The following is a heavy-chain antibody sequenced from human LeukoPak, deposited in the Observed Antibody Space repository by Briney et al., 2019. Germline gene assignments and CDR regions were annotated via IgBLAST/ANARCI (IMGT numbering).Heavy chain of an antibody. J-gene: IGHJ4*02. V-gene: IGHV3-23*01. D-gene: IGHD3-3*01. Sequence: GGSLRLSCAASGFTFSSYAMSWVRQAPGKGLEWVSAISGSGGSTYYADSVKGRFTISRDNSKNTLYLQMNSLRAEDTAVYYCARDLAWANYFDYWGQGTLVTVSS. CDR1: GFTFSSYA. CDR3: ARDLAWANYFDY. CDR2: ISGSGGST.